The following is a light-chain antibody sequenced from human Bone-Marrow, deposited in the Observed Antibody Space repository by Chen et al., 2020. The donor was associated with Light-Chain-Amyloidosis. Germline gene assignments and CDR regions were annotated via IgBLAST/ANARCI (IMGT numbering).Light chain of an antibody. V-gene: IGLV2-14*01. CDR1: SSDVGGYHS. CDR2: DFS. J-gene: IGLJ2*01. CDR3: ISYARSSTHVV. Sequence: QSALTQPASVSGSPGQSITISCTGTSSDVGGYHSVSWYQQHPGTAPQLMIYDFSNRPSGVSDRFAGSKSGNTASLTISGLQAEDVAEYSCISYARSSTHVVLGQGAKVTGL.